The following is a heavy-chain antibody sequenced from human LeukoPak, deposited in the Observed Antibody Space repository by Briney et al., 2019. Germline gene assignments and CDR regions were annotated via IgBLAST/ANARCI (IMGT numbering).Heavy chain of an antibody. CDR2: ISSTSNYI. CDR1: GFTFSSYS. Sequence: GGSLRLSCAASGFTFSSYSMNWVRQAPGKGLEWFSFISSTSNYINYADSVKGRFTISRDNAKNSLYLQMNSLGAEDTALYYCARDHPGYSGYVQDYWGQGALITVSS. V-gene: IGHV3-21*01. J-gene: IGHJ4*02. D-gene: IGHD5-12*01. CDR3: ARDHPGYSGYVQDY.